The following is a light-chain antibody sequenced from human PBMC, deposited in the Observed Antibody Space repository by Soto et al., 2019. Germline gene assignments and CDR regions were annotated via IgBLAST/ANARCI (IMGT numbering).Light chain of an antibody. CDR2: EAS. V-gene: IGLV2-8*01. J-gene: IGLJ1*01. CDR3: SSYAGRNTYI. Sequence: LTQPPSASGSPGQSVTISCTGTSSDVGGYKYVSWYQQHPGKAPKLMIHEASKRPSGVPDRFSGSKSGNTASLTVSGLQAEDEADYYCSSYAGRNTYIFGTGTKVTVL. CDR1: SSDVGGYKY.